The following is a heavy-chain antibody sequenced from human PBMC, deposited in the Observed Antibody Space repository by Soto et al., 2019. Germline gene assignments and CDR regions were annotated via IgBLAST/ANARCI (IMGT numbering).Heavy chain of an antibody. CDR2: IYYSGST. CDR1: GGSISSYY. J-gene: IGHJ5*02. CDR3: ARYFTIFGVVTPSWFDP. D-gene: IGHD3-3*01. Sequence: QVQLQESGPGLVKPSETLSLTCTVSGGSISSYYWSWIRQPPGKGLEWIGYIYYSGSTNYNPSLKSRVTISVDTSKNQFSLKLSSVTAADTAVYYCARYFTIFGVVTPSWFDPWGQGTLVTVSS. V-gene: IGHV4-59*01.